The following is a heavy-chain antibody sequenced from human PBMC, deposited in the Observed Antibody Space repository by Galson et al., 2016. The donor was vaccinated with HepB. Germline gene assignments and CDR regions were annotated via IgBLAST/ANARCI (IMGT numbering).Heavy chain of an antibody. CDR1: GFTFSTYW. Sequence: LRLSCAASGFTFSTYWMSWVRQAPGKGLEWVANIKQDGSEKYYVDSVKGRFAISRDNAKNSLYLQMNSLRAEDTAVYYCARAAWTTVTTEYFQHWGQGTLVTVSS. D-gene: IGHD4-17*01. V-gene: IGHV3-7*03. CDR3: ARAAWTTVTTEYFQH. J-gene: IGHJ1*01. CDR2: IKQDGSEK.